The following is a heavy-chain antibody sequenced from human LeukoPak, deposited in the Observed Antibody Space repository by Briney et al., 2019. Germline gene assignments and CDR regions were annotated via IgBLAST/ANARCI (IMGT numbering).Heavy chain of an antibody. D-gene: IGHD2-15*01. CDR3: ANGGTYYSPFDY. V-gene: IGHV3-21*01. CDR1: GFTFSSYA. Sequence: GGSLRLSCAASGFTFSSYAMSWVRQAPGKGLEWVSSISSSSSYIYYADSVKGRFTISRDNAKNSLYLQMNSLRAEDTAVYYCANGGTYYSPFDYWGQGILVTVSS. CDR2: ISSSSSYI. J-gene: IGHJ4*02.